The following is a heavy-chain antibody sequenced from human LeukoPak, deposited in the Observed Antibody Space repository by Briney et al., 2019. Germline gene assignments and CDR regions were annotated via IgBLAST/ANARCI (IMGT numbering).Heavy chain of an antibody. J-gene: IGHJ4*02. CDR1: GGSISSGGYS. D-gene: IGHD3-22*01. CDR2: IYHSGST. Sequence: SQTLSPTCAVSGGSISSGGYSWSWIRQPPGKGLEWIGYIYHSGSTYYNPSLKSRVTISVDRSKNQFSLKLSSVTAADTAVYYCARASDDSSFFDYWGQGTLVTVSS. V-gene: IGHV4-30-2*01. CDR3: ARASDDSSFFDY.